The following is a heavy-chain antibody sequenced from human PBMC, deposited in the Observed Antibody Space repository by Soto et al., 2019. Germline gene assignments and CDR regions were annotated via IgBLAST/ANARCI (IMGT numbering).Heavy chain of an antibody. CDR1: GYIFTRYA. CDR3: ARDRQLNNWFDP. D-gene: IGHD6-6*01. J-gene: IGHJ5*02. Sequence: DSVKVSCKASGYIFTRYAIHWVRQAPGQSLEWLGWINIGNGDTKYSENFEGRVTITRDISATTAYMELSSLRSEDTALYYCARDRQLNNWFDPWGQGTLVTVYS. V-gene: IGHV1-3*04. CDR2: INIGNGDT.